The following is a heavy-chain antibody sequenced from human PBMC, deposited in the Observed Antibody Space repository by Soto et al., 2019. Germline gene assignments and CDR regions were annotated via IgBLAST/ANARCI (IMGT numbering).Heavy chain of an antibody. V-gene: IGHV1-46*01. D-gene: IGHD2-15*01. CDR3: ARVNTPFYYYYYGMDV. Sequence: ASVKVSCKASGYTFTTYYMHWVRQAPGQGLEWMGIISPDGGRTSYAQKFQGRVTMTRDTSTSTVYMELSSLRSEYTAVYYCARVNTPFYYYYYGMDVWGQGTTVTVSS. CDR1: GYTFTTYY. J-gene: IGHJ6*02. CDR2: ISPDGGRT.